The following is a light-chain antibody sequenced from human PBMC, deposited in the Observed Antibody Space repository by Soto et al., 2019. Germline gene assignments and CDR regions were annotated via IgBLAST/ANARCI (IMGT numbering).Light chain of an antibody. CDR2: GAT. CDR3: QQYGGWPRT. CDR1: QNVMYN. V-gene: IGKV3-15*01. J-gene: IGKJ1*01. Sequence: EIVLTRSPATLSLSPGERATLSCRASQNVMYNLAWYQQKPGQAPRLLVYGATTRATDAPPRFRGSGSGTEFSLTISSLQSEDFATYYCQQYGGWPRTFGQGSRVEIK.